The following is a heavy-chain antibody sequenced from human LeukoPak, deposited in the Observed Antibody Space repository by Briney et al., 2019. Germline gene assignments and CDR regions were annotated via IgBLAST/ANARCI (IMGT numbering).Heavy chain of an antibody. D-gene: IGHD3-10*01. CDR3: ARDYYYGSGSYYGYAFDI. CDR1: GFTFSSYS. CDR2: ISSSSSTI. V-gene: IGHV3-48*01. J-gene: IGHJ3*02. Sequence: GGSLRLSCAASGFTFSSYSMNWLRQAPGKGLEWVAYISSSSSTIYYADSVKGRFTISRDNAKNSLYLQMNSLRAEDTAVYYCARDYYYGSGSYYGYAFDIWGQGTMVTVSS.